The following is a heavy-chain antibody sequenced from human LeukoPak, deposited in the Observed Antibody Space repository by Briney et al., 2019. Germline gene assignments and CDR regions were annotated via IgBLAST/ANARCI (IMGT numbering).Heavy chain of an antibody. J-gene: IGHJ4*02. V-gene: IGHV4-4*02. CDR2: IYHSGST. D-gene: IGHD3-10*01. CDR3: ARERRYYGSESLQANFDY. Sequence: PSETLSLTCAVSGGSISSSNWWSWVRQPPGKGLEWIGEIYHSGSTNYNPSLKSRVTISVDTSKNQFSLKLSSVTAADTAVYYCARERRYYGSESLQANFDYWGQGTLVTVSS. CDR1: GGSISSSNW.